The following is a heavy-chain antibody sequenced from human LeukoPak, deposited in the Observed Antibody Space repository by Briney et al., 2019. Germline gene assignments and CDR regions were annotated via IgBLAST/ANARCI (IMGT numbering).Heavy chain of an antibody. CDR1: GFTFSNAW. D-gene: IGHD3-22*01. V-gene: IGHV3-15*01. Sequence: GGSLRLSCAASGFTFSNAWMSWVRQAPGKGLEWVGRNKSKTDGGTTDYAAPVKGRFTISRDDSKNTRYLQMNSLKTEDTAVYYCTTSYYDSYYCGQGTLVTVSS. J-gene: IGHJ4*02. CDR2: NKSKTDGGTT. CDR3: TTSYYDSYY.